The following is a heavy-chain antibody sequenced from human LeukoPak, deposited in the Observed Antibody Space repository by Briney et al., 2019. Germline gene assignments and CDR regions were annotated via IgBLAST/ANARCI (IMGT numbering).Heavy chain of an antibody. CDR3: ARTRRNWFDP. Sequence: SETLSLTCTASGGSISSYYWSWIRQPPGKGLEWIGYIYYSGSTNYNPSLKSRVTISVDTSKNQFSLKLSSVTAADTAVYYCARTRRNWFDPWGQGTLVTVSS. J-gene: IGHJ5*02. CDR2: IYYSGST. CDR1: GGSISSYY. V-gene: IGHV4-59*01.